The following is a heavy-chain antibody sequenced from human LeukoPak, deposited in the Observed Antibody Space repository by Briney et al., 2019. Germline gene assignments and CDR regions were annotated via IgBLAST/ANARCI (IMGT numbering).Heavy chain of an antibody. Sequence: ASVKVSCKASGYAFTGYAISWVRQAPGQGLEWMGWVSAYNGATNYAQNFRDRVTMTTDTPTTTAYMELRSLRSDDTAVYYCARKFYSGSYALDYWGQGTLVTVSS. V-gene: IGHV1-18*01. CDR2: VSAYNGAT. D-gene: IGHD1-26*01. J-gene: IGHJ4*02. CDR3: ARKFYSGSYALDY. CDR1: GYAFTGYA.